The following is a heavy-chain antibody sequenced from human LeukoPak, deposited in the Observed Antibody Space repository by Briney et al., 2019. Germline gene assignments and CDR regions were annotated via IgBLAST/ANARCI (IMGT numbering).Heavy chain of an antibody. CDR1: GYTFTSYA. D-gene: IGHD1-26*01. V-gene: IGHV1-3*01. CDR2: INAGNGNT. Sequence: ASVTVSCKASGYTFTSYAMHWVRQAPGQRLEWMGWINAGNGNTKYSQKFQGRVTITRDTSASTAYMELSSLRSEDTAVYYCARESGSYYPQFDYWGQGTLVTVSS. J-gene: IGHJ4*02. CDR3: ARESGSYYPQFDY.